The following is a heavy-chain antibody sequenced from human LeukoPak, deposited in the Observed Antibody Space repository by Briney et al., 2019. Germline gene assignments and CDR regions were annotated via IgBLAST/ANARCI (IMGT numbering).Heavy chain of an antibody. V-gene: IGHV1-8*02. D-gene: IGHD2-2*02. CDR1: GYTFTSYG. Sequence: ASVKVSCKASGYTFTSYGISWVRQATGQGLEWMGWMNPNSGNTGYAEKFQGRVTMTRDTSISTAYMELSSLRSEDTAVYYCARGTPHCGSASCYNFWGQGTLVTVSS. J-gene: IGHJ4*02. CDR2: MNPNSGNT. CDR3: ARGTPHCGSASCYNF.